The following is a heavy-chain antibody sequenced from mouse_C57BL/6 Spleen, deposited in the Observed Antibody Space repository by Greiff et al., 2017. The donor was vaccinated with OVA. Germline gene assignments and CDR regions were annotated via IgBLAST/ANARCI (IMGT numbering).Heavy chain of an antibody. D-gene: IGHD2-3*01. V-gene: IGHV1-42*01. CDR2: INPSNGGT. Sequence: EVQLQQSGPELVKPGASVKISCKASGYSFTGYYMNWVKQSPEKSLEWIGEINPSNGGTTYNQKFKAKATLTVDKSSSTAYMQLKSLTSEDSAVYYCARGRNHDGYFADWGQGSLVTVSA. J-gene: IGHJ3*01. CDR1: GYSFTGYY. CDR3: ARGRNHDGYFAD.